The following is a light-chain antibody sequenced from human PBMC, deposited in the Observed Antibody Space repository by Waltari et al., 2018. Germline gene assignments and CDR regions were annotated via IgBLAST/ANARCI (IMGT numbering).Light chain of an antibody. CDR3: QNHERLPAT. V-gene: IGKV3-20*01. J-gene: IGKJ1*01. CDR2: AAS. Sequence: EIVLTQSPGTLSLSPGERATLSCRASQSIGRYLAWYQQKPDQAPRLLIYAASTRATGIPDRFSGSGSGTDFSLSIGRLEPEDFAVYYCQNHERLPATFGQGTKVEIK. CDR1: QSIGRY.